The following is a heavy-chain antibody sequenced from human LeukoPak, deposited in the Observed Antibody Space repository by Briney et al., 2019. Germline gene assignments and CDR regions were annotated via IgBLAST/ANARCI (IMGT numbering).Heavy chain of an antibody. J-gene: IGHJ4*02. Sequence: PGGSLRLSCAASGFTFDDYAMHWVRQAPGKGLEWVSLISGDGGSTYYADSVKGRFTISRDNSKNSLYLQMNSQRTEDTALYYCAKDTGYSSGWDYFDYWGQGTLVTVSS. CDR3: AKDTGYSSGWDYFDY. V-gene: IGHV3-43*02. D-gene: IGHD6-19*01. CDR2: ISGDGGST. CDR1: GFTFDDYA.